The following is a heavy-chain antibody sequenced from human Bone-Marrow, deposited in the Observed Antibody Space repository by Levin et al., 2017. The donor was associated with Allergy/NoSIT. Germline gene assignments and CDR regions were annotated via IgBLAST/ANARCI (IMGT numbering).Heavy chain of an antibody. CDR3: ATAVPPRIDY. J-gene: IGHJ4*02. D-gene: IGHD6-19*01. CDR2: IYYSGST. V-gene: IGHV4-31*03. Sequence: SSETLSLTCTVSGGSISSGGYYWSWIRQHPGKGLEWIGYIYYSGSTYYNPSLKSRVTISVDTSKNQFSLKLSSVTAADTAVYYCATAVPPRIDYWGQGTLVTVSS. CDR1: GGSISSGGYY.